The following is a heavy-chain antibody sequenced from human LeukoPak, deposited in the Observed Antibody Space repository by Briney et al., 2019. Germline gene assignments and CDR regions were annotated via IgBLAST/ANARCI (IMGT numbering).Heavy chain of an antibody. V-gene: IGHV4-38-2*02. CDR3: ATSITETTYAFDI. D-gene: IGHD1-7*01. CDR2: IYRNGST. Sequence: SETLSLTCTVSGYSISSGYYWGWIRQPPGKGLEWIGSIYRNGSTYYNPSLKSRVTISLDTSKNQFSLKLSSVTAADTALYYCATSITETTYAFDIWGQGTMVTVSS. J-gene: IGHJ3*02. CDR1: GYSISSGYY.